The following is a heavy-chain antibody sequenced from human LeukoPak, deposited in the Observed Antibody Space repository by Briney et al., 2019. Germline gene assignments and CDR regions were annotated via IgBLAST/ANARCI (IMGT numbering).Heavy chain of an antibody. CDR1: GFTFSSYA. Sequence: PGGSLRLSCAASGFTFSSYAMSWVRQAPGKGLEWVSAISGSGGSTYYADSVKGRFTISRDNSKNTLYLQMNSLRAEDTAVYYCAKDYRHCSSTSCYDPLLNYFDYWGQGTLVTVSS. CDR2: ISGSGGST. J-gene: IGHJ4*02. CDR3: AKDYRHCSSTSCYDPLLNYFDY. D-gene: IGHD2-2*01. V-gene: IGHV3-23*01.